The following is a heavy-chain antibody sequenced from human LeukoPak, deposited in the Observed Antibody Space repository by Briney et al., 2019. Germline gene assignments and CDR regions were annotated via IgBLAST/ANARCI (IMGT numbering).Heavy chain of an antibody. CDR2: IGTAGDT. J-gene: IGHJ6*02. CDR3: ARGSGSSGWTEYYYGMDV. D-gene: IGHD6-19*01. V-gene: IGHV3-13*01. CDR1: GFTFSSYD. Sequence: GGSLRLSCAASGFTFSSYDMHWVRHATGKGLERVSAIGTAGDTYYPGSVKGRFTISRENAKNSLYLQMNSLRAGDTAVYYCARGSGSSGWTEYYYGMDVWGQGTTVTVSS.